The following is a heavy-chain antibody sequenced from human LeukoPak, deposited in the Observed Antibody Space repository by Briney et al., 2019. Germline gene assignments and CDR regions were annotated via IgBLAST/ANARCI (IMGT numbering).Heavy chain of an antibody. Sequence: SETLSLTCSVSGASISSGSNYWGWIRQPPGTTLEWIGSIYSSGSTYYNPSLKSRVIIIIDTPKNHFSLTLSSVTAADTAVYYCARVLLLGAKIYYYYYMDVWGKGTTVTVSS. D-gene: IGHD3-16*01. V-gene: IGHV4-39*07. CDR1: GASISSGSNY. J-gene: IGHJ6*03. CDR3: ARVLLLGAKIYYYYYMDV. CDR2: IYSSGST.